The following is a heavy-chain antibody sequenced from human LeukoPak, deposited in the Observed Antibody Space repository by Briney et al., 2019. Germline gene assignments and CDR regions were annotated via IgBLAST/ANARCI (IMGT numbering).Heavy chain of an antibody. CDR2: ISSSSSYT. Sequence: PGGSLRLSCAASGFTFSDYYMSWIRQAPGKGLEWVSYISSSSSYTNYADSVKGRFTISRDNAKNSLYLQMNSLRAEDTAVYYCARDGGSGSYYNGWFDPWGQGTLVTVSS. V-gene: IGHV3-11*06. CDR3: ARDGGSGSYYNGWFDP. J-gene: IGHJ5*02. CDR1: GFTFSDYY. D-gene: IGHD3-10*01.